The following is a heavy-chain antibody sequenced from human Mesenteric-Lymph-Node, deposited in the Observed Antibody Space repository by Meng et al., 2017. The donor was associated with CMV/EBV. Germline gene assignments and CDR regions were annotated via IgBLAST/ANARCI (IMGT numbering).Heavy chain of an antibody. Sequence: GESLKISCAASGFTFSRYGMYWVRQAPDRGLQYVAVISHDGSSEYYADSVRGRFSISRDNSQNMLYLQLNSLRDDDTAVYYCTAEYQLLNVPYLEYWGQGTQVTVSS. J-gene: IGHJ4*02. CDR3: TAEYQLLNVPYLEY. D-gene: IGHD6-6*01. V-gene: IGHV3-30*03. CDR1: GFTFSRYG. CDR2: ISHDGSSE.